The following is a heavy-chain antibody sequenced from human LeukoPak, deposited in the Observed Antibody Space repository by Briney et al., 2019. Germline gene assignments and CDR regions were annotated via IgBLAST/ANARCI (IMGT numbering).Heavy chain of an antibody. D-gene: IGHD3-10*01. V-gene: IGHV4-39*07. Sequence: PSETLSLTCTVSGGSISSSSYYWGWIRQPPGKGLEWIGSIYYSGSTYYNPSLKSRVTISVDTSKNQFSLKLSSVTAADTAVYYCARQDYYGSGSLLYWGQGTLVTVSS. CDR1: GGSISSSSYY. CDR2: IYYSGST. J-gene: IGHJ4*02. CDR3: ARQDYYGSGSLLY.